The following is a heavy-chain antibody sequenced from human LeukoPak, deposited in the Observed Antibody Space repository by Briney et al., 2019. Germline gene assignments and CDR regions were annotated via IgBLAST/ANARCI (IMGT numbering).Heavy chain of an antibody. V-gene: IGHV3-9*01. D-gene: IGHD6-13*01. Sequence: GGSLRLSCAASGFTFDDYAMHWVRQAPGKGLEWVSGISWNSGSIGYADSVKGRFTISRDNAKNSLYLQMNSLRAEDTAVYYCARVAEAAAFDSWGQGTLVTVSS. CDR1: GFTFDDYA. J-gene: IGHJ4*02. CDR2: ISWNSGSI. CDR3: ARVAEAAAFDS.